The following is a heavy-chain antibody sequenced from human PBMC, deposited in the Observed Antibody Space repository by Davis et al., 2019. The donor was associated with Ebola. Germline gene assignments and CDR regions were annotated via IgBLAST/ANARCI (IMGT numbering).Heavy chain of an antibody. Sequence: SETLSLTCTVSGGSISSGGYYWSWIRQHPGKGLEWIGYIYYSGSTYYNPSLKSRVTISVDTSKNQFSLKLSSVTAADTAVYYCARGGDYVPYYYGMDVWGQGTTVTVSS. V-gene: IGHV4-31*03. CDR3: ARGGDYVPYYYGMDV. CDR2: IYYSGST. D-gene: IGHD4-17*01. J-gene: IGHJ6*02. CDR1: GGSISSGGYY.